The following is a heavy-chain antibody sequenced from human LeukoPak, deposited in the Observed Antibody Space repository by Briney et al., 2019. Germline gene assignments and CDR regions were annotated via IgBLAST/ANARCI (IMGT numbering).Heavy chain of an antibody. CDR1: GGSISSSSYH. CDR2: IYYSGST. V-gene: IGHV4-39*01. D-gene: IGHD6-6*01. J-gene: IGHJ4*02. CDR3: ARLLFGSSYYFDY. Sequence: TETLSLTCTVSGGSISSSSYHWGWIRQPPGKGLGWIGSIYYSGSTYYNPSLKSGVTISVDTSKNQFSLKLSSVTAADTAVYYCARLLFGSSYYFDYWGQGTLVTVSS.